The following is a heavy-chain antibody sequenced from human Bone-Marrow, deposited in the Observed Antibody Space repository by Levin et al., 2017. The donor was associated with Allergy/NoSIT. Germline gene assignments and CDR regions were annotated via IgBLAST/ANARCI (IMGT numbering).Heavy chain of an antibody. J-gene: IGHJ6*02. D-gene: IGHD3-22*01. CDR3: TTVYFYDHNGYSSDYNDMDV. CDR2: IKSKIDGGTR. CDR1: GFTFSNAW. V-gene: IGHV3-15*01. Sequence: GGSLRLSCVASGFTFSNAWMSWVRQAPGKGLEWVGRIKSKIDGGTRDYGAPVEGRFTISRDDSKDTVYLEMKSLTTEDTAVYYCTTVYFYDHNGYSSDYNDMDVWGQGTTVTVSS.